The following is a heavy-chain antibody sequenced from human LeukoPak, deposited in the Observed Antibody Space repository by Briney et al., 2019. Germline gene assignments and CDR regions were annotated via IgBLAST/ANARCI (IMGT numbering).Heavy chain of an antibody. V-gene: IGHV4-61*01. Sequence: PSETLSLTCTVSGGSVSSGSYYWSWIRQPPGKGLEWIGYIYYSGSTNYNPSLKSRVTISVDTSKNQFSLKLSSVTAADTAVYYCARDRGASSIAAAGNLNWFDPWGQGTLVTVSS. CDR3: ARDRGASSIAAAGNLNWFDP. J-gene: IGHJ5*02. D-gene: IGHD6-13*01. CDR2: IYYSGST. CDR1: GGSVSSGSYY.